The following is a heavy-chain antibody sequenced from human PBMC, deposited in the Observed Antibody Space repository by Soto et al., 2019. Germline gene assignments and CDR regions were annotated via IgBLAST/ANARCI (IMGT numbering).Heavy chain of an antibody. D-gene: IGHD3-3*01. CDR2: ISAYNGNT. CDR3: ARVTIFGVVKMAPDY. J-gene: IGHJ4*02. CDR1: GYTITSDG. V-gene: IGHV1-18*01. Sequence: VSVKVSCKASGYTITSDGVSWVRQKNRQGLEWMGWISAYNGNTNYAQKLQGRVTMTTDTSTSTAYMELRSLRSDDTAVYYCARVTIFGVVKMAPDYWGQGTLVTVSS.